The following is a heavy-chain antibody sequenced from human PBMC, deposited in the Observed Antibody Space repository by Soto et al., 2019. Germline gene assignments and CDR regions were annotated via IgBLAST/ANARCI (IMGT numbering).Heavy chain of an antibody. CDR3: ARHPNYFDSSGYYYSDH. CDR2: IYPGDSKT. V-gene: IGHV5-51*01. J-gene: IGHJ4*02. CDR1: GFTFTNYW. Sequence: LGESLKISCKGPGFTFTNYWIAWVRQMPGKGLEWMGIIYPGDSKTRYSPSFQGQVTITADKSISTAFLQWSSLKASDTAMYYCARHPNYFDSSGYYYSDHWGQGXLVTVSS. D-gene: IGHD3-22*01.